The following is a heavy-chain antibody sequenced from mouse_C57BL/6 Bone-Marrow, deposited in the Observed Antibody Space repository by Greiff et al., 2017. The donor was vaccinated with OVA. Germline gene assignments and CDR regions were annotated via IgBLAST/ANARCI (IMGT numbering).Heavy chain of an antibody. CDR3: ARRHAWFAY. J-gene: IGHJ3*01. CDR1: GFTFSSYG. Sequence: EVQGVESGGDLVKPGGSLKLSCAASGFTFSSYGMSWVRQTPDKRLEWVATISSGGSYTYYPDSVKGRFTISRDNAKNTLYLQMSSLKSEDTAMYYCARRHAWFAYWGQGTLVTVSA. V-gene: IGHV5-6*01. CDR2: ISSGGSYT.